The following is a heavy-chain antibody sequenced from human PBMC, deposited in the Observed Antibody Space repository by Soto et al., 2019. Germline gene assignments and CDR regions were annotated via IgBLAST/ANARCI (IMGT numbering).Heavy chain of an antibody. D-gene: IGHD5-18*01. Sequence: QVQLVESGGGVVQPGRSLRLSCAASGFTFSSYAMHWVRQAPGKGLEWVAVIWYDGSNKYYADSVKGRFTISRDNSKNTLYLQMNSLRAEDTAVYYCARVANTAMVNPTSYGMDVWGQGTTVTVSS. CDR2: IWYDGSNK. V-gene: IGHV3-33*01. J-gene: IGHJ6*02. CDR1: GFTFSSYA. CDR3: ARVANTAMVNPTSYGMDV.